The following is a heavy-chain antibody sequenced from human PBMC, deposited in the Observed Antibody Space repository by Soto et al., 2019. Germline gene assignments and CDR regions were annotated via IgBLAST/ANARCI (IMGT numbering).Heavy chain of an antibody. J-gene: IGHJ4*02. V-gene: IGHV4-59*01. Sequence: SETLSLTCTVSGGSISSYYWSWIRQPPGKGLEWIGYIYYSGSTNYNPSLKSRVTISVDTSKNQFSLKLSSVTAADTAVYYCARDMDYWGQGTLVTVSS. CDR2: IYYSGST. CDR3: ARDMDY. CDR1: GGSISSYY.